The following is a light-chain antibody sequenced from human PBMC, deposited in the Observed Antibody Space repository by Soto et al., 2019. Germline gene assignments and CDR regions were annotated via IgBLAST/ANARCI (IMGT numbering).Light chain of an antibody. V-gene: IGKV3-15*01. CDR1: QSVSSR. CDR2: GAS. CDR3: HQYNNLWT. Sequence: IVRTQSPATLSVSVGDSLTIPCRASQSVSSRLAWYQQKPGQSPRLLIYGASTRAPGIPARFSGSWSATDFTLTISSLQSEYFGVDYCHQYNNLWTFGQGTKVDIK. J-gene: IGKJ1*01.